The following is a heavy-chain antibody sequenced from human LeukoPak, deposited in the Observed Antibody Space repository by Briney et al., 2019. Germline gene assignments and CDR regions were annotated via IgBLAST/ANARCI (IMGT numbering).Heavy chain of an antibody. CDR1: GFTFSDYY. D-gene: IGHD4-17*01. V-gene: IGHV3-11*06. CDR2: ISSSSTYT. CDR3: ASQTDYGDYIGAFDI. Sequence: GGSLRLSCAASGFTFSDYYMSWIRQAPGKGLEWVSYISSSSTYTNYADSVKGRFTISRDNAKNSLYLQMNSLRAEDTAVYYCASQTDYGDYIGAFDIWGQGTMVTVSS. J-gene: IGHJ3*02.